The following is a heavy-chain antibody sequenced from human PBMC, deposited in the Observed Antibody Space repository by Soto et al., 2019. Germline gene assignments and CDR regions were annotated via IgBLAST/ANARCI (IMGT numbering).Heavy chain of an antibody. CDR1: GFSLSDYW. CDR3: ARGANGYYYFDY. CDR2: ITRDGSST. D-gene: IGHD5-18*01. V-gene: IGHV3-74*01. J-gene: IGHJ4*02. Sequence: EVQLVESGGGLVQPAGSLRLSCAASGFSLSDYWMHWVRQAPGEGLVWLSRITRDGSSTNYADSVKGRFTISRDNAKNTLYLQVNSLRGEDTAVYYCARGANGYYYFDYWGQGTLVTVSS.